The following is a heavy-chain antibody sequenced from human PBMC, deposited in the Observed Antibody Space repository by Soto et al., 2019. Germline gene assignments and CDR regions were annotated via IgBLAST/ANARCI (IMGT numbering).Heavy chain of an antibody. J-gene: IGHJ4*02. CDR1: GFTVSSNY. D-gene: IGHD3-22*01. CDR3: ARAPQPGPRTYYYDSSGYCYYD. CDR2: IYSGGST. Sequence: GGSLRLSCAASGFTVSSNYMSWVRQAPGKGLEWVSVIYSGGSTHYADSVKGGLTIARDNSKNTLYLQMNSLRAEDTAVSYCARAPQPGPRTYYYDSSGYCYYDSGQGSVVTVCS. V-gene: IGHV3-53*01.